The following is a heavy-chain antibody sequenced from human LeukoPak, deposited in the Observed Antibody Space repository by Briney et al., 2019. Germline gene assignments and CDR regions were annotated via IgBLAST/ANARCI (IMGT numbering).Heavy chain of an antibody. D-gene: IGHD3-22*01. CDR2: INHSGST. CDR1: GGSFSGYY. Sequence: SETLSLTCAVYGGSFSGYYWRWIRQPPGKGLEWIGEINHSGSTNYNPPLKSRVTISVDTSKNQFSLKLSSVTAADTAVYCCARLRDYYDSSGYYYYYYMDVWGKGTTVTVSS. CDR3: ARLRDYYDSSGYYYYYYMDV. V-gene: IGHV4-34*01. J-gene: IGHJ6*03.